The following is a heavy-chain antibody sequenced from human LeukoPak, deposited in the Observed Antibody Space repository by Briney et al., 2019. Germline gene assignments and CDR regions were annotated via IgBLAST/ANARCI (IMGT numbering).Heavy chain of an antibody. J-gene: IGHJ6*02. CDR1: GFTFSSYS. D-gene: IGHD3-22*01. V-gene: IGHV3-21*01. Sequence: GGSLRLSCAASGFTFSSYSVKWVRQAPGKGLEWVSSISSSSSYIYYADSVKGRFTISRDNAKNSLYLQMNSLRAEDTAVYYCARPQYYYDSSGYRYYYYGMDVWGQGTTVTVSS. CDR2: ISSSSSYI. CDR3: ARPQYYYDSSGYRYYYYGMDV.